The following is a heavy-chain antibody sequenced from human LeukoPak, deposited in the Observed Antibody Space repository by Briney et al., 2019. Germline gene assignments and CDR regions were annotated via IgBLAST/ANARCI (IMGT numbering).Heavy chain of an antibody. J-gene: IGHJ5*02. V-gene: IGHV3-15*01. CDR3: TTGGASGFDP. Sequence: GGSLRLSCAASGFTFSNAWMSWVRQAPGKGLEWVGRIKTKTEGGTTDYAAPVKGRFTISRDDSKNTLYLQMNSLKTEDTAVYYCTTGGASGFDPWGQGTLVTVSS. CDR1: GFTFSNAW. CDR2: IKTKTEGGTT.